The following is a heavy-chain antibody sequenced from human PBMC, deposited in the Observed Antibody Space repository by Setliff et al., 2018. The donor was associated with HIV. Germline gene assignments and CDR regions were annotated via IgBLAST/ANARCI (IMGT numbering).Heavy chain of an antibody. CDR3: AKTLVVVASPLDF. V-gene: IGHV3-48*01. D-gene: IGHD2-15*01. J-gene: IGHJ4*02. CDR1: GFTFSSYS. CDR2: ISSSSSTI. Sequence: PGGSLRLSCAASGFTFSSYSMNWVRQAPGKGLEWVSYISSSSSTIYYADSVKGRFTISRDNSKDTLYLQMSGLTAEDTAIYYCAKTLVVVASPLDFWGQGTLVTVSS.